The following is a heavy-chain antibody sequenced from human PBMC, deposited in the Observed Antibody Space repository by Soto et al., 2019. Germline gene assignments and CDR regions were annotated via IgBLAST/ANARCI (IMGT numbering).Heavy chain of an antibody. J-gene: IGHJ4*02. D-gene: IGHD6-6*01. V-gene: IGHV4-59*08. CDR1: GGSISSYY. CDR2: IYYSGST. CDR3: ARAPQAFAARPFDY. Sequence: SETLSLTCTVSGGSISSYYWSWIRQPPGKGLEWIGYIYYSGSTNYNPSLKSRVTMSIDTSKNQSSLKLSSVTAADTAVYYCARAPQAFAARPFDYWGQGTLVTVSS.